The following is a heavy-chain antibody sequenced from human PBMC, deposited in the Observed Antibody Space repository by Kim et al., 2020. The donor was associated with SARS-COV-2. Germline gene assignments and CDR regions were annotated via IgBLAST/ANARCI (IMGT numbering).Heavy chain of an antibody. D-gene: IGHD3-16*01. Sequence: GESRKISCEGSGDSFSSYWIAWVRQMPGKGLEWMGIIYPGDSDTRYSPSFQGQVTISVDKSITTAYLQWSSLKASDSGMYYCARSARGSYGPGTYSSYFYYGMDVWGQGTTVTVSS. CDR1: GDSFSSYW. J-gene: IGHJ6*02. CDR2: IYPGDSDT. CDR3: ARSARGSYGPGTYSSYFYYGMDV. V-gene: IGHV5-51*01.